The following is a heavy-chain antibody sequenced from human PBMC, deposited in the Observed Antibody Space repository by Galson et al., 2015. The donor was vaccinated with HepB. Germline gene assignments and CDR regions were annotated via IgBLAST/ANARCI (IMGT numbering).Heavy chain of an antibody. CDR1: GFTFSNAW. CDR3: ASRLRGVTTQHWSDAFDI. CDR2: IKSKTDGGTT. Sequence: SLRLSCAASGFTFSNAWMNWVRQAPGKGLEWVGRIKSKTDGGTTDYAAPVKGRFTISRDDSKNTLYLQINSLKTEDTAVYYCASRLRGVTTQHWSDAFDIWGQGTMVTVSS. V-gene: IGHV3-15*07. D-gene: IGHD4-17*01. J-gene: IGHJ3*02.